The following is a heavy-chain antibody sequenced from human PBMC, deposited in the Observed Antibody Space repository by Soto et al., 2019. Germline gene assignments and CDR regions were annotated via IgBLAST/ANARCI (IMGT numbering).Heavy chain of an antibody. CDR2: ISYDGSNK. Sequence: QVQLVESGGGVVQPGRSLRLSCAASGFTFSSYGMHWVRQAPGKGLEWVAVISYDGSNKYYADSVKGRFTISRDNSKNPLYRQRNGRRGGERAVYYWAKGIPGGRVGGGGLDYWGQGTLVTVSS. J-gene: IGHJ4*02. V-gene: IGHV3-30*18. D-gene: IGHD3-16*01. CDR3: AKGIPGGRVGGGGLDY. CDR1: GFTFSSYG.